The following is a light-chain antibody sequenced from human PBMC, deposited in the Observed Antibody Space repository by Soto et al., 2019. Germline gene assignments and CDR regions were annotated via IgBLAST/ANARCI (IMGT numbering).Light chain of an antibody. V-gene: IGLV6-57*03. CDR3: QSYDSSSLYV. CDR1: SGSIASNY. J-gene: IGLJ1*01. Sequence: NFMLTQPHSVSEPPGKTVTISCTRSSGSIASNYVQWYQQRPGSAPTTVIYEDNQRPSGVPDRFSGSIDSSSNSASLTISGLKTEDEADYYCQSYDSSSLYVFGTGTKLTVL. CDR2: EDN.